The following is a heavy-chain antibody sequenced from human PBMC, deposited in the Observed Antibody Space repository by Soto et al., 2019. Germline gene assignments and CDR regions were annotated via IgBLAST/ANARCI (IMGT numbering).Heavy chain of an antibody. CDR3: AKDSRFYSRPYYYYVMDV. CDR1: GFTFSSYG. J-gene: IGHJ6*02. V-gene: IGHV3-30*18. D-gene: IGHD4-4*01. Sequence: PGGSLRLSCAASGFTFSSYGMHWVRQAPGKGLEWVAVISYDGSNKYYADSEKGRFTISRDNSKNTLYLQMNSLRAEDTAVYYCAKDSRFYSRPYYYYVMDVWGQGTTVTVSS. CDR2: ISYDGSNK.